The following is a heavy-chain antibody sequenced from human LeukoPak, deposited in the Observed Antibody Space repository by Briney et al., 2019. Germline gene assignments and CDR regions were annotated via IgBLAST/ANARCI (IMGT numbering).Heavy chain of an antibody. CDR3: AKDIPCSGWGFDY. D-gene: IGHD6-19*01. CDR1: GFTFSSYG. CDR2: ISYDGSNK. J-gene: IGHJ4*02. Sequence: PGGSLRLSCAASGFTFSSYGMHWVRQAPGKGLEWVAVISYDGSNKYYADSVKGRFTISRDNSKNTLYLQMNSLRAEDTAVDYCAKDIPCSGWGFDYWGQGTLVTVSS. V-gene: IGHV3-30*18.